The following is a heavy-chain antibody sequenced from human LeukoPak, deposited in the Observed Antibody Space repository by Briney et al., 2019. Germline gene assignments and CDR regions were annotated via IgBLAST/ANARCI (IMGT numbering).Heavy chain of an antibody. Sequence: SETLSLTCTVSGGSISSYYWSWIRQPPGKGLEWIGYIYYSGSTNYNPSLKSRVTISVDTSKNQFSLKLSSVTAADTAVHYCARHERYSGYDYYFDYWGQGTLVTVSS. CDR1: GGSISSYY. J-gene: IGHJ4*02. V-gene: IGHV4-59*08. CDR2: IYYSGST. CDR3: ARHERYSGYDYYFDY. D-gene: IGHD5-12*01.